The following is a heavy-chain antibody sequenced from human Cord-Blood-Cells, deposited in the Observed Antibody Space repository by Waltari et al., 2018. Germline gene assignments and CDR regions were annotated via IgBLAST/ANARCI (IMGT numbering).Heavy chain of an antibody. CDR3: ARLAVATSQGGDYYYGMDG. J-gene: IGHJ6*02. D-gene: IGHD5-12*01. CDR1: GYTFTGYY. Sequence: QVQLVQSGAEVTKPGASVKVSCKASGYTFTGYYMHWVRQAPGQGLEWMGWINPNSGGTNYAQKFQGRVTMTRDTSIRTADMELSRLRAADAAVYYCARLAVATSQGGDYYYGMDGWGQGTTVTVSS. V-gene: IGHV1-2*02. CDR2: INPNSGGT.